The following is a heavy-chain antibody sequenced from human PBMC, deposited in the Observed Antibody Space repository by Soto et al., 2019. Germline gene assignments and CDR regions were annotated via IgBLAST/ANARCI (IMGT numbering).Heavy chain of an antibody. V-gene: IGHV4-30-4*01. CDR3: ARDTYSGYDFGL. Sequence: TLSLTCSVSGASVAGGSYYWSWVRQPPGKGLEWIGYIPSRGRPFYNPSLTSRGTISADTPKNQLSLQLTSVTAADTAVYYCARDTYSGYDFGLWGQGTLVTVSS. CDR1: GASVAGGSYY. CDR2: IPSRGRP. J-gene: IGHJ5*02. D-gene: IGHD5-12*01.